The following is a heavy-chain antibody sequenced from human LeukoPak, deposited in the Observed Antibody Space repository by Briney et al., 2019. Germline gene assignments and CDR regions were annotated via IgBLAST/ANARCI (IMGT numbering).Heavy chain of an antibody. J-gene: IGHJ3*02. Sequence: ASVKVSCKASGYTFTSYYMHWVRQAPGQGLEWMGIINPSGGSTNYAQKFQERVTITRDMSTSTAYMELSSLRSEDTAVYYCAKGGWELRSPHGAFDIWGQGTMVTVSS. CDR1: GYTFTSYY. V-gene: IGHV1-46*01. D-gene: IGHD1-26*01. CDR2: INPSGGST. CDR3: AKGGWELRSPHGAFDI.